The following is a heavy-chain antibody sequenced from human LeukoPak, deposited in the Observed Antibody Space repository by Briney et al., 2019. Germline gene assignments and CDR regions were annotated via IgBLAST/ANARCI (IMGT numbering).Heavy chain of an antibody. CDR2: IHYSGST. CDR1: GGSISTETYY. D-gene: IGHD2-2*01. V-gene: IGHV4-39*01. J-gene: IGHJ4*02. Sequence: SETLSLTCNVSGGSISTETYYWAWVRQPPGKWLEWIGSIHYSGSTYDNATLQSRLSLSVDTSKSQFSLRLSSVTAADTAVYYCARHDCSSTNCRCFDYWGQGTLVAVSS. CDR3: ARHDCSSTNCRCFDY.